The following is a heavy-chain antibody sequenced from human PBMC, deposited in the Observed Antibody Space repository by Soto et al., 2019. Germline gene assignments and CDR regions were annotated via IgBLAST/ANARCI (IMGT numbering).Heavy chain of an antibody. CDR3: ARRGPYYDILTGYPHDAFDI. V-gene: IGHV3-7*01. CDR2: MKQDGSEK. CDR1: GFTFSSYW. J-gene: IGHJ3*02. Sequence: AGGSLRLSCAASGFTFSSYWMSWVRQAPGKGLEWVANMKQDGSEKYYVDSVKGRFTISRDNAKNSLYLQMNSLRAEDTAVYYCARRGPYYDILTGYPHDAFDIWGQGTMVTVSS. D-gene: IGHD3-9*01.